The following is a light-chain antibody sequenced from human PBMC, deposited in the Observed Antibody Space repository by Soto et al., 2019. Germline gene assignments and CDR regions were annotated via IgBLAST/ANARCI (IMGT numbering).Light chain of an antibody. Sequence: DIHMADSPTTLSASVEDRDTITCRASQSISSWLACYQQKPGKAPKLLIYDASSLESGVPSRFSGSGSGTEFTLTISSLQPDDFATYYCQQYNSYWTFGQGTKV. J-gene: IGKJ1*01. V-gene: IGKV1-5*01. CDR3: QQYNSYWT. CDR1: QSISSW. CDR2: DAS.